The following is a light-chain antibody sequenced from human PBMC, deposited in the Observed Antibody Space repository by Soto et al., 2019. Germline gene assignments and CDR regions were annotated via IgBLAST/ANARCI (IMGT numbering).Light chain of an antibody. J-gene: IGKJ1*01. CDR2: GAS. V-gene: IGKV1-27*01. CDR3: QNYHSAPWT. CDR1: QAISNF. Sequence: IQMTQSPSTLSASVGDRVTITCRASQAISNFLAWYQQKPGKVPKLLMYGASTLPSGVPSRFSGSGSGTDFTLTISSLQPEDVATYYCQNYHSAPWTFGQATKVEIK.